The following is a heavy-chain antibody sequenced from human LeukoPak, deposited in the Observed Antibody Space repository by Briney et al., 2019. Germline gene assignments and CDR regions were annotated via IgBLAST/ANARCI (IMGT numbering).Heavy chain of an antibody. Sequence: GGSLRLSCAASGFTFTTYWMHWVRQAPGKGLVWVSHINSDGSITSYADSVKGRFTISRDNAKNTLYLQMNSLRAEDTAVYYCAKVFTRYYFDYWGQGTLVTVSS. D-gene: IGHD3-16*01. J-gene: IGHJ4*02. CDR3: AKVFTRYYFDY. CDR1: GFTFTTYW. V-gene: IGHV3-74*01. CDR2: INSDGSIT.